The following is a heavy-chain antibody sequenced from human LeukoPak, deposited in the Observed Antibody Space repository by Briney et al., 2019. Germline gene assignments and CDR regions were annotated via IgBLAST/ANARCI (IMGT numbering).Heavy chain of an antibody. D-gene: IGHD2-2*01. CDR3: ARGQYCSTTTCYSARRYFDF. J-gene: IGHJ4*02. CDR2: INDSGST. V-gene: IGHV4-34*01. CDR1: GGAFSNYF. Sequence: RPSETLSLTCAVSGGAFSNYFWTWIRQPPGKGLEWIAEINDSGSTNSNSSLRSRVAISLDTSKNQFSLRLTSVTAADTAVYYWARGQYCSTTTCYSARRYFDFWGQGTLVTVSS.